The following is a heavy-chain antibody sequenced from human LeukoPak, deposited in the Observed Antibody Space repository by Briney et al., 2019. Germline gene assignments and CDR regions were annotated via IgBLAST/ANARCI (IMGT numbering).Heavy chain of an antibody. Sequence: GGSLRLSCAASGFTFSSYAMSWVRQAPGKGLEWVSAISGSGGSTYYADSVKGRFTISRDNSKNTLYLQTNSLRAEDTAVYYCAKKRYYYGSGSGFDYWGQGTLVTVSS. D-gene: IGHD3-10*01. J-gene: IGHJ4*02. V-gene: IGHV3-23*01. CDR1: GFTFSSYA. CDR3: AKKRYYYGSGSGFDY. CDR2: ISGSGGST.